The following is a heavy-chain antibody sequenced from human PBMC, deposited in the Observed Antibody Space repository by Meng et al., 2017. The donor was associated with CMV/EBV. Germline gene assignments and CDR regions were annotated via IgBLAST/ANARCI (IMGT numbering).Heavy chain of an antibody. D-gene: IGHD1-26*01. CDR2: ISYDGSNK. Sequence: GESLKISCAASGFTFSSCAMHWVRQAPGKGLEWVAVISYDGSNKYYADSVKGRFTISRDISKNILYLQMNSLRAEDTAVYYCASQPVSGSYYLGIDYWGQGTLVTVSS. CDR1: GFTFSSCA. V-gene: IGHV3-30-3*01. J-gene: IGHJ4*02. CDR3: ASQPVSGSYYLGIDY.